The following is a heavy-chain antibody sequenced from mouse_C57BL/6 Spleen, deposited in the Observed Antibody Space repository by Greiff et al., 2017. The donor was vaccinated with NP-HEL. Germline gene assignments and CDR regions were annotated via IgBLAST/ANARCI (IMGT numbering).Heavy chain of an antibody. D-gene: IGHD1-1*01. V-gene: IGHV14-4*01. Sequence: EVQLQQSGAELVRPGASVKLSCTASGFNIKDDYMHWVKQRPEQGLEWIGWIDPENGDTEYASKFQGKATITADTSSNTAYLQLSSLTSEDTAVYYCTTNYYYGSYYFDYWGQGTTLTVSS. CDR2: IDPENGDT. CDR3: TTNYYYGSYYFDY. CDR1: GFNIKDDY. J-gene: IGHJ2*01.